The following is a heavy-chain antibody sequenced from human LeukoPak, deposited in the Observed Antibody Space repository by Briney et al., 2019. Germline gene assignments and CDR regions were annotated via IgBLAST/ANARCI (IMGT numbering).Heavy chain of an antibody. D-gene: IGHD2-2*01. V-gene: IGHV3-30*18. CDR1: GFTFNNYG. Sequence: GGSLRLSCAASGFTFNNYGMHWVRQAPGKGLEWVAVISYDGRNIHYPDSVKGRFTISRDISTDTLWLQMDSLRTEDTAVYYCAKGPLRGTAAAIDYWGQGALVTVSS. CDR3: AKGPLRGTAAAIDY. J-gene: IGHJ4*02. CDR2: ISYDGRNI.